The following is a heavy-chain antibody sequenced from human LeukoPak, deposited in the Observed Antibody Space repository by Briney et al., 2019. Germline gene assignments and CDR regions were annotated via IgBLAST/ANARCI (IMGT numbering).Heavy chain of an antibody. CDR2: ISSTNSFI. J-gene: IGHJ4*02. CDR1: GFTFSSYN. Sequence: GGSLRLSCAASGFTFSSYNMNWVRQAPGKGLEWVSSISSTNSFIYYADSVKGRFTVSRDNAKNSLYLQMNSLRAEDTAVYYCARGVYGYGGGVDYWGQGTLVTVSS. V-gene: IGHV3-21*01. CDR3: ARGVYGYGGGVDY. D-gene: IGHD5-18*01.